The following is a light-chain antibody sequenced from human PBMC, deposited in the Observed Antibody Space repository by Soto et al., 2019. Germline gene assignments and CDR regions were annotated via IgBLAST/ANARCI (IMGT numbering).Light chain of an antibody. J-gene: IGLJ2*01. CDR1: SPNIGSNS. CDR3: AAWDEILRGVV. V-gene: IGLV1-44*01. CDR2: SNH. Sequence: QSVLTQPPSASGTPGQTVTISCSGSSPNIGSNSVNWYQHLPGTAPTVLMYSNHQRPSGVPDRFSGSKSGTSASLAISGLQSADEADYYCAAWDEILRGVVFGGGTKLTVL.